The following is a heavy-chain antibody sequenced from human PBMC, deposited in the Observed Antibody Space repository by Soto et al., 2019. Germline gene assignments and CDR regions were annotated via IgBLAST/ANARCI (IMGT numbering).Heavy chain of an antibody. D-gene: IGHD2-15*01. CDR2: IIPILGIA. CDR3: ARDLGYCSGGSYYGNAFDI. Sequence: QVQLVQSGAEVKKPGSSVKVSCKASGGTFSSYTISWVRQAPGQGLEWMGRIIPILGIANYTQKFRGRVTITTDKSTSTAYMEVSSLGSEDTAVYYCARDLGYCSGGSYYGNAFDIWGQGTMVTVSS. CDR1: GGTFSSYT. J-gene: IGHJ3*02. V-gene: IGHV1-69*08.